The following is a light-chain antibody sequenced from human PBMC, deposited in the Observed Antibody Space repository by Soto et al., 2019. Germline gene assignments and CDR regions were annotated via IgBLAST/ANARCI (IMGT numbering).Light chain of an antibody. CDR1: QSISNW. CDR2: DAS. Sequence: DIKMTQSPSTLSASVGDRVTITCRASQSISNWLAWYQQKPGKAPKLLIYDASSLESGVPSRFSGSGSGTEFTLTISSLQPDDLATYYCQQYNTYSPWTFGQGTKVDIK. J-gene: IGKJ1*01. V-gene: IGKV1-5*01. CDR3: QQYNTYSPWT.